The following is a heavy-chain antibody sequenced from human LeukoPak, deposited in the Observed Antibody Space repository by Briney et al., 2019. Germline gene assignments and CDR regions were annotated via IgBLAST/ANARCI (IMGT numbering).Heavy chain of an antibody. CDR2: IIPIFGTA. D-gene: IGHD6-19*01. CDR1: GGTFSSYA. CDR3: ARLEMWGAVAGQGSNWYFDL. V-gene: IGHV1-69*05. Sequence: SVKVSCKASGGTFSSYAISWVRQAPGQGLEWMGGIIPIFGTANYAQKFQGRVTITTDESTSTAYMELSSLRSEDTAVYYCARLEMWGAVAGQGSNWYFDLWGRGALVTVSS. J-gene: IGHJ2*01.